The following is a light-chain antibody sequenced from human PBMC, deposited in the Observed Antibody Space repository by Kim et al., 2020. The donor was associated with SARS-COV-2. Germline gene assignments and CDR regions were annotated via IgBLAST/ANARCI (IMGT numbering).Light chain of an antibody. CDR2: RNN. Sequence: QSVLTQPPSASGTPGQRVTISCSGSSSNIGSNYVYWYQQLPGTAPKLLIYRNNQRPSGVPDRFSGSKSGTSASLAISGLRSEDEADHYCAAWDDSLSGRVFGGGTQLTVL. CDR3: AAWDDSLSGRV. CDR1: SSNIGSNY. V-gene: IGLV1-47*01. J-gene: IGLJ3*02.